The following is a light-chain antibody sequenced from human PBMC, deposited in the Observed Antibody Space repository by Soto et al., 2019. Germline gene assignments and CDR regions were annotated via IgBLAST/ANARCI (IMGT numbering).Light chain of an antibody. Sequence: DIVMTQSPLSLPVTPGEPASISCRSSQSLLHSNGYNYLDWYLQKPGQSPQLLISLGSNRASGVPDRFSGSGSGTDFTLKISRVEAEDVSVYYCMQALQTPPYTFGQGTRLEIK. CDR1: QSLLHSNGYNY. CDR2: LGS. J-gene: IGKJ2*01. V-gene: IGKV2-28*01. CDR3: MQALQTPPYT.